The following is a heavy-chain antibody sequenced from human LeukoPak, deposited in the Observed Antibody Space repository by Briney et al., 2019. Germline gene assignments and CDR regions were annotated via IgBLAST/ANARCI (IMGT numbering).Heavy chain of an antibody. D-gene: IGHD3-9*01. CDR1: GGSISSYY. Sequence: SETLSLTCTVSGGSISSYYWSWIRQPPGKGLEWIGYIYYSGSTNYNPSLKSRVTISVDTSKNQFSLKLSSVTAADTAVYYCARERGLSDYDILPDYWGQGTLVTVSS. CDR3: ARERGLSDYDILPDY. J-gene: IGHJ4*02. V-gene: IGHV4-59*12. CDR2: IYYSGST.